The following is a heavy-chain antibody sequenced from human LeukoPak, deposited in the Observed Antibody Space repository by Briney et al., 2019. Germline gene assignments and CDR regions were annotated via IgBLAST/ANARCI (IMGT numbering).Heavy chain of an antibody. D-gene: IGHD3-10*01. CDR1: GFTFSNYW. J-gene: IGHJ4*02. V-gene: IGHV3-7*01. Sequence: AGGSLRLSCAASGFTFSNYWMSWVRQAPGKGLECVANINQDGSEKYYVDSVKGRFIISRDNAKNSLYLQMNSLRAEDTAAYYCARHGGYYFDYWGQGALVTVSS. CDR3: ARHGGYYFDY. CDR2: INQDGSEK.